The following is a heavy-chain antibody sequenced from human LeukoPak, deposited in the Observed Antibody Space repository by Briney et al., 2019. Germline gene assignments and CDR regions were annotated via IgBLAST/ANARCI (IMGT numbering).Heavy chain of an antibody. CDR3: AKGTVITMVRGALDY. CDR1: GFSFSSYN. D-gene: IGHD3-10*01. J-gene: IGHJ4*02. Sequence: GGSLRLSCAASGFSFSSYNMNWVRQAPGKGLEWVSSITTSSTYTFYADSVKGRFTISRDNAKNSLYLQMNSLRAEDTALYYCAKGTVITMVRGALDYWGQGTLVTVSS. CDR2: ITTSSTYT. V-gene: IGHV3-21*04.